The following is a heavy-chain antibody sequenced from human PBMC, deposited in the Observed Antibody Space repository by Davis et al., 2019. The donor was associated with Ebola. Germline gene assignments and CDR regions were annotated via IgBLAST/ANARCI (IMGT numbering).Heavy chain of an antibody. V-gene: IGHV1-69*04. J-gene: IGHJ4*02. CDR3: ARDLGTAMATE. CDR2: IIPMLGIP. CDR1: GGTFSTYA. D-gene: IGHD5-18*01. Sequence: AASVKVSCKASGGTFSTYAIDRLRQPPGQGLEWLGRIIPMLGIPNYAQRFQGRVTITADKSTSTAYMELSSLRSEDTAMYYCARDLGTAMATEWGQGTLVTVSS.